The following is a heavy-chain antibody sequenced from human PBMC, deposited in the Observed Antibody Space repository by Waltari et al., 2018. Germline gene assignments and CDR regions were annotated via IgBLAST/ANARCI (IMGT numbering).Heavy chain of an antibody. D-gene: IGHD1-7*01. V-gene: IGHV4-38-2*02. Sequence: QVQLQESGPRLVKPSETLSLTCAVSGYSISGGFFWGWIRQPPGKGLEWIGSIYHSGTTYYNPSLRSLVTISMDTSMNQFSLKLSSVTAADTAVYYCARENWIYDYWGQGTLVTVSS. CDR2: IYHSGTT. CDR3: ARENWIYDY. J-gene: IGHJ4*02. CDR1: GYSISGGFF.